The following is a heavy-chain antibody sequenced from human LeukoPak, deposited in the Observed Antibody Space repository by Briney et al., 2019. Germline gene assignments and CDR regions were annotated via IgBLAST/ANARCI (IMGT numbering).Heavy chain of an antibody. D-gene: IGHD2-2*01. Sequence: PSETLSLTCTVSGGSISSSSYYWGWIRQPPGKGLEWIGSIYYSGSTYYKPSLKSRVTISVDASKNQFSLKLSSVTAADTAVYYCARLLSDGLVPAAPPGAFDIWGQGTMVTVSS. CDR1: GGSISSSSYY. CDR3: ARLLSDGLVPAAPPGAFDI. CDR2: IYYSGST. J-gene: IGHJ3*02. V-gene: IGHV4-39*01.